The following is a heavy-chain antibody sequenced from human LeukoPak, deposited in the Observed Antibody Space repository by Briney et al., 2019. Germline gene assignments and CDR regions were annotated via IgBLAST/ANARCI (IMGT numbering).Heavy chain of an antibody. Sequence: NVSGPTLVKPTQTLTLTCTFSGFSLSTSGVGVGWIRQPPGKALEWLALIYWNDDKRYSPSLKSRLTITKNTSKNQVVLTMTNMDPVDTATYYCAHRLWGSSGWYDEANWFDPWGQGTLVTVSS. CDR3: AHRLWGSSGWYDEANWFDP. CDR2: IYWNDDK. J-gene: IGHJ5*02. V-gene: IGHV2-5*01. D-gene: IGHD6-19*01. CDR1: GFSLSTSGVG.